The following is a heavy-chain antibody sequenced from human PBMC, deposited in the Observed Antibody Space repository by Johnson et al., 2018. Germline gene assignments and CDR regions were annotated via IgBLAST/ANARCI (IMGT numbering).Heavy chain of an antibody. V-gene: IGHV3-74*01. CDR2: LNSDGSAT. CDR1: GFTFHSYW. D-gene: IGHD5-24*01. J-gene: IGHJ1*01. Sequence: VQLQESGGGLVQPGGSLRLSCAASGFTFHSYWMHWVRQVPGEGLVWVSRLNSDGSATSDADSVRGRFTISRDNAKNSLYLQMNSRRAEDTAVYYWAGDWEEMATIPSYSHHWGQGTLVTVSS. CDR3: AGDWEEMATIPSYSHH.